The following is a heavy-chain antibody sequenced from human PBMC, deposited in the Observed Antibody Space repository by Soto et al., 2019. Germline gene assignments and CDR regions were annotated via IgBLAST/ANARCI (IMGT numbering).Heavy chain of an antibody. D-gene: IGHD4-17*01. V-gene: IGHV3-30-3*01. CDR2: ISFDGTKK. CDR1: GFTFNIYA. Sequence: GGSLRLSCASAGFTFNIYAWHWVRQAPGKGLEWVAVISFDGTKKYYSDSVKGRFTISRDNLKNTLYLQMNNLRVEDSALYFCAREDDYGYRYINYGLDVFGQGTTVTFSS. CDR3: AREDDYGYRYINYGLDV. J-gene: IGHJ6*02.